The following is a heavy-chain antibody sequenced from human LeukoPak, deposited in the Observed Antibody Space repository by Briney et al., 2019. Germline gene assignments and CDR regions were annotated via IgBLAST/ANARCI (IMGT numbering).Heavy chain of an antibody. CDR2: IYYSGST. Sequence: SETLSLTCTVSGGSISSYYWSWIRQPPGKGLEWIGYIYYSGSTNYNPSLKSRVTISVDTSKNQFSLKLSSVTAADTAVYYCARAPRITMVRGVIPLDYWGQGTLVTVSS. V-gene: IGHV4-59*12. CDR1: GGSISSYY. D-gene: IGHD3-10*01. J-gene: IGHJ4*02. CDR3: ARAPRITMVRGVIPLDY.